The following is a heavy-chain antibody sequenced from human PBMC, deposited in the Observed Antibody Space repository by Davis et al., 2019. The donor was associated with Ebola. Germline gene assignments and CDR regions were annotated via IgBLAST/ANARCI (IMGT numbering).Heavy chain of an antibody. D-gene: IGHD6-19*01. CDR3: ARDGAYSSGWPVDFDY. CDR2: INPNSGDT. V-gene: IGHV1-2*02. J-gene: IGHJ4*02. CDR1: GYTFTGHY. Sequence: ALVKVSCKASGYTFTGHYMHWVRQTPGQGLEWMGWINPNSGDTNYAQKFQGRVTLTRVPSISTAYMELNRLTSDDTAMYYCARDGAYSSGWPVDFDYWGQGTLVTVSS.